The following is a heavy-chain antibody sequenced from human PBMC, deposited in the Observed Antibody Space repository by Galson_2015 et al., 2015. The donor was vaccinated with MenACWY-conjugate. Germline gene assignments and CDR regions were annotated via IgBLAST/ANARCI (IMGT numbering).Heavy chain of an antibody. V-gene: IGHV6-1*01. CDR1: GDSVSSNSAA. Sequence: CAISGDSVSSNSAAWNWIRQSPSRGLEWLGRTYYKSKWYHDYAASVRSRVTINPDTSKNLITLQLSSLTPEDAAVYYCAREAMFSTNFYAIDSWGQGTL. CDR3: AREAMFSTNFYAIDS. D-gene: IGHD2-2*01. J-gene: IGHJ4*02. CDR2: TYYKSKWYH.